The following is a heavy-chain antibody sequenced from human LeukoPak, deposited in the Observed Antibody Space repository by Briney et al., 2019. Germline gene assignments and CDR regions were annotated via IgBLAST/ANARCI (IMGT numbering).Heavy chain of an antibody. D-gene: IGHD3-22*01. CDR1: GFTFSSYS. J-gene: IGHJ4*02. Sequence: GRSLSLSCAASGFTFSSYSMNWVRQAPGKGLECVSCISSTGGYIYYADSLKGRFTISRDNAKKSLYLQMNSLRAEDTVVYYCARGPDYYDSTYYFDYWGQGTLVTVSS. CDR3: ARGPDYYDSTYYFDY. V-gene: IGHV3-21*01. CDR2: ISSTGGYI.